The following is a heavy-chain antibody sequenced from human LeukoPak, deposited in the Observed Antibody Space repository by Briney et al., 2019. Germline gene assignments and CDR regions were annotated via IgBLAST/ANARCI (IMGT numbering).Heavy chain of an antibody. Sequence: ASVKVSCKASGGTFSSYAISWVRQAPGQGLEWMGGIIPIFGTANYAQKFQGRVTITTDESTSTAYMELSSLRSEDTAVYYCARSPRDSSGYYYVGAFDIWGQGTMVTVSS. CDR3: ARSPRDSSGYYYVGAFDI. D-gene: IGHD3-22*01. V-gene: IGHV1-69*05. J-gene: IGHJ3*02. CDR2: IIPIFGTA. CDR1: GGTFSSYA.